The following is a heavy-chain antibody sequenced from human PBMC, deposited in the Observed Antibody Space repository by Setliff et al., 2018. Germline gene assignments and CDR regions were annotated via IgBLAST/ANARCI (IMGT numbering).Heavy chain of an antibody. Sequence: GASVKVSCKASGGTFSNYDISWVRQAPGQGLEWMAMIITSTGKTSYAQNFQGRLTVTTDTSTNTAYMELRSLRSDDTAVYYCARGPVDFVVVPAAAVFDFCGQGTLVTVSS. D-gene: IGHD2-2*03. CDR3: ARGPVDFVVVPAAAVFDF. CDR1: GGTFSNYD. V-gene: IGHV1-18*01. CDR2: IITSTGKT. J-gene: IGHJ4*02.